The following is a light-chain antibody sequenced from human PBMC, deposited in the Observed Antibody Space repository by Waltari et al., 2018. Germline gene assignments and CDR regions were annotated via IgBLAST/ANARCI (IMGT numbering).Light chain of an antibody. CDR1: QRVSSS. CDR3: QLRTNLMFT. CDR2: DAS. Sequence: EIVFTQSPATLSLSPGARATLSCRTSQRVSSSLAWYQQTPGQAPRLLIYDASNRATGIPARFSGSRSGTDFTLTISSLEPEDFTVYYCQLRTNLMFTFGQGSKLEI. J-gene: IGKJ2*01. V-gene: IGKV3-11*01.